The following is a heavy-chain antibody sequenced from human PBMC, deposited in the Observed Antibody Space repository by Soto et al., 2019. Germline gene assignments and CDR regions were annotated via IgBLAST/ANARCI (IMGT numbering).Heavy chain of an antibody. CDR2: IYHSGST. CDR1: GGSISSSNW. Sequence: QVQLQESGPGLVKPSGTLSLTCAVSGGSISSSNWWSWVRQPPGKGLEWIGEIYHSGSTNYNPSLKXXVXIXXDKSKTQCSLKLSSVTAADTAVYYCARDTDGGMDVWGQGTTVTVSS. V-gene: IGHV4-4*02. CDR3: ARDTDGGMDV. J-gene: IGHJ6*02. D-gene: IGHD4-17*01.